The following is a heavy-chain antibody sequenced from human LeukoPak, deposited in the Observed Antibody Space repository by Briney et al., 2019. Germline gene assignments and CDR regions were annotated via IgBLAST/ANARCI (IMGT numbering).Heavy chain of an antibody. CDR1: GYSSTSYW. Sequence: GGSLKISCKGSGYSSTSYWIGWVRQMPGKGLEWMGIIYPGDSDTRYSPSFQGQVTISADKSISTAYLQWSSLKASDTAMYYCARSLGYCSSTSCPLRAPYFRFDPWGQGTLVTVSS. V-gene: IGHV5-51*01. CDR2: IYPGDSDT. J-gene: IGHJ5*02. D-gene: IGHD2-2*01. CDR3: ARSLGYCSSTSCPLRAPYFRFDP.